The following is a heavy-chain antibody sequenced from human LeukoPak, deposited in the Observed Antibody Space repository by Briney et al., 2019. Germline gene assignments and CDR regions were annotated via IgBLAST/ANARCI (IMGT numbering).Heavy chain of an antibody. CDR1: GFTFSSYA. V-gene: IGHV3-7*01. J-gene: IGHJ6*02. CDR3: PTYINWVAGDV. Sequence: QSGGSLRLSCAASGFTFSSYAMHWVRQAPGKGLEWVAHINHEGGGIQYVDSVKGRFTISRDNAKGSVYLQMNSLRAEDTAIYHCPTYINWVAGDVWGQGTTVIVSS. CDR2: INHEGGGI. D-gene: IGHD1-1*01.